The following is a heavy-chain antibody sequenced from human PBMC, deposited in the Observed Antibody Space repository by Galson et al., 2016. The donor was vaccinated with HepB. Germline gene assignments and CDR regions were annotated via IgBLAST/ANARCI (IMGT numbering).Heavy chain of an antibody. J-gene: IGHJ3*01. V-gene: IGHV4-30-4*01. D-gene: IGHD4-17*01. Sequence: TLSLTCTVSRGSINSGDYYWSWLRQSPGKGLEWIGYIYFSGTTSYNPSLKSRVTISIDTSKNQFSLVLISVTAADTAVYYCASFPLIGTYTDYGTGAFHVWGQGTLATVSS. CDR1: RGSINSGDYY. CDR3: ASFPLIGTYTDYGTGAFHV. CDR2: IYFSGTT.